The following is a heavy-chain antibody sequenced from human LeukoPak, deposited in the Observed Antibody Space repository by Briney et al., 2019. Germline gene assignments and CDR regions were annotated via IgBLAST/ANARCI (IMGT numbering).Heavy chain of an antibody. CDR3: ARAKNRAYAFDI. Sequence: ASVKVSCKASGYTFTSYYMHWVRQAPGQGLEWRGIINPSGCSTSYAQKFQGRVTMTRDTSTSTVYMELSSLRSEDTAVYYCARAKNRAYAFDIWGQGTMVTVSS. J-gene: IGHJ3*02. V-gene: IGHV1-46*01. D-gene: IGHD2/OR15-2a*01. CDR1: GYTFTSYY. CDR2: INPSGCST.